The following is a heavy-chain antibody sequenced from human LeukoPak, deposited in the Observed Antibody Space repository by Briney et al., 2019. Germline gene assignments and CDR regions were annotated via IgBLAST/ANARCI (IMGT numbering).Heavy chain of an antibody. V-gene: IGHV3-30*03. J-gene: IGHJ5*02. D-gene: IGHD6-13*01. CDR2: ISYDGSDK. CDR3: TTDETGMAAAPTETNLNWFDP. CDR1: GFTFGSSG. Sequence: PGGSLRLSCAASGFTFGSSGIHWVRQAPGKGLEWVAAISYDGSDKYYADSVKGRFTISRDNSKNTVHLQMNSLRAEDTAVYYCTTDETGMAAAPTETNLNWFDPWGQGTLVTVSS.